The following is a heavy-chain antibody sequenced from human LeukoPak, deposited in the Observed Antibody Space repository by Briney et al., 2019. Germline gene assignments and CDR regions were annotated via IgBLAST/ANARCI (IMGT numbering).Heavy chain of an antibody. CDR1: GGSISSGGYY. D-gene: IGHD4-17*01. V-gene: IGHV4-30-2*03. CDR3: ARQEAYGARVAN. CDR2: IYHSGST. Sequence: PSETLSLTCTVSGGSISSGGYYWSWIRQPPGKGLEWIGYIYHSGSTYYNPSLKSRVTISVDTSKNQFSLKLSSVTAADTAVYYCARQEAYGARVANWGQGTLVTVSS. J-gene: IGHJ4*02.